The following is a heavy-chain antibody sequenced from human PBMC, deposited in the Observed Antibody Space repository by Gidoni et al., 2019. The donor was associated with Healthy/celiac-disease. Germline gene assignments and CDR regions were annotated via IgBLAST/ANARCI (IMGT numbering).Heavy chain of an antibody. J-gene: IGHJ4*02. CDR1: GFTFSSYA. Sequence: EVQLLESGGGLVQPGGSLRLSCAASGFTFSSYAMGWVRQAPGKGLGWVSAISGSGGSTYYADSVKGRFTISRDNSKNTLYLQMNSLRAEDTAVYYCATTLAPINYGDAPDLDYWGQGTLVTVSS. CDR2: ISGSGGST. D-gene: IGHD4-17*01. CDR3: ATTLAPINYGDAPDLDY. V-gene: IGHV3-23*01.